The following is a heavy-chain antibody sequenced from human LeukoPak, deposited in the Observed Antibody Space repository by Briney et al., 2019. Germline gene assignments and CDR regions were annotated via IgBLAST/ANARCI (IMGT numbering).Heavy chain of an antibody. J-gene: IGHJ4*02. CDR1: GYTFTSYY. V-gene: IGHV1-46*01. CDR2: INPSGGST. CDR3: ARDSRGWYYFDY. D-gene: IGHD6-19*01. Sequence: ASVKVSCKASGYTFTSYYMHWVRQAPGQGLEWMGIINPSGGSTSYAQKFQGRVTMTRDMSTSTVYMELSSLRSEDTAVYYCARDSRGWYYFDYWGQGTLVTVSS.